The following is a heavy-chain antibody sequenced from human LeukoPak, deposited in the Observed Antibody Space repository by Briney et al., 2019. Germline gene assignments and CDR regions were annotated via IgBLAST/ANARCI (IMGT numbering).Heavy chain of an antibody. V-gene: IGHV4-39*01. D-gene: IGHD6-25*01. CDR1: GGSISSSSYY. CDR2: IYYSGST. Sequence: SETLSLTCTVSGGSISSSSYYWGWIRQPPGKGLEWIGSIYYSGSTYYNPSLKSRVTISVDTSKNQFSLKLSSVTAADTAVYYCARRGRRAAPKDQMDVWGKGTTVTISS. J-gene: IGHJ6*04. CDR3: ARRGRRAAPKDQMDV.